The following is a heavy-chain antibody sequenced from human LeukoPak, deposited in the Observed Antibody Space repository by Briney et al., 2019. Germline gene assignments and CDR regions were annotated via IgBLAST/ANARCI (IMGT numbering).Heavy chain of an antibody. CDR3: TVRDLPSLFPFDY. CDR1: GFTFSNAW. Sequence: GGSLRLSCAASGFTFSNAWMNWVRQAPGKGLEWVGRIKSKTDGGTTDYAAPVKGRFTISRDDSENTLYLQMNSLKTEDTAVYYCTVRDLPSLFPFDYWGQGTLVTVSS. CDR2: IKSKTDGGTT. D-gene: IGHD2-2*01. J-gene: IGHJ4*02. V-gene: IGHV3-15*01.